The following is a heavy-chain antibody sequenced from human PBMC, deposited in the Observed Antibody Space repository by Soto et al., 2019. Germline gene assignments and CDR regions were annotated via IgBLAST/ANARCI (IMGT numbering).Heavy chain of an antibody. V-gene: IGHV3-30*18. CDR1: GGKFDDYA. D-gene: IGHD3-10*01. CDR3: AKTSGSYLEAFDY. J-gene: IGHJ4*02. Sequence: GRSLRLWCGAAGGKFDDYARHRVRKAPGKGLEWVAVISWNGSSIDYADSVKGRFTISRDNSKNTLYLQMNSLRAEDTAIYFCAKTSGSYLEAFDYWGQGTLVTVSS. CDR2: ISWNGSSI.